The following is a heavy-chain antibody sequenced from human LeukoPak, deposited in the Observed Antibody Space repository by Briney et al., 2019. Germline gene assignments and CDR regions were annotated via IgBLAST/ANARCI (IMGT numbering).Heavy chain of an antibody. Sequence: GGSLRLSCAASGFTFSSYSMNWIRQTPGKGLEWVSSISGSGEFIYYVDSVRGRFTISRDNGKNSLYLQMNSLRPEDTAVYYCARDDGHGYHFFDYWDQGTLVTVSS. J-gene: IGHJ4*02. CDR1: GFTFSSYS. CDR2: ISGSGEFI. CDR3: ARDDGHGYHFFDY. V-gene: IGHV3-21*01. D-gene: IGHD3-22*01.